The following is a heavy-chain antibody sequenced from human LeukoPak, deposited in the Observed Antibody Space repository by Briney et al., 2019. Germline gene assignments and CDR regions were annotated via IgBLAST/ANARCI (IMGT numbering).Heavy chain of an antibody. J-gene: IGHJ4*02. CDR2: ISSDGSDT. D-gene: IGHD4-23*01. V-gene: IGHV3-74*01. CDR1: GFNFAIRW. Sequence: GGSLRLSCAASGFNFAIRWMHWVRQVPGKGLVWVSRISSDGSDTTYADSVKGRFTISRDNVKKIVYLQMRSLRVEDTAVYYCARHFDGKGSLDFWGQGTLVTVSS. CDR3: ARHFDGKGSLDF.